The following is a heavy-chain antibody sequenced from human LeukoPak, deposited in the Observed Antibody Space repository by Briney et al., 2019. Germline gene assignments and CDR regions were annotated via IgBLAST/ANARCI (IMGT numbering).Heavy chain of an antibody. V-gene: IGHV3-33*01. CDR2: IWYDGSNK. Sequence: PGGSLRLSCAASGFTFSSYGMHWVRQAPGKGLEWVAVIWYDGSNKYYADSVKSRFTISRDNSKNTLYLQMNSLRAEDTAVYYCARRDPDDAFDIWGQGTMVTVSS. CDR3: ARRDPDDAFDI. CDR1: GFTFSSYG. J-gene: IGHJ3*02.